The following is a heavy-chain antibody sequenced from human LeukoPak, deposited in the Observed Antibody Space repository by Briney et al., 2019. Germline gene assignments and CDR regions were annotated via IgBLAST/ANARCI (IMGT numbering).Heavy chain of an antibody. CDR1: GGSFSSGGYY. Sequence: SETLSLTCAVYGGSFSSGGYYWSWIRQHPGKGLEWIGYIYYSGSTYYNPSLKSRVTISVDTSKNQFSLKLSSVTAADTAVYYCARESIEAIEGTYDSSGYSDYWGQGTLVTVSS. J-gene: IGHJ4*02. D-gene: IGHD3-22*01. V-gene: IGHV4-31*11. CDR3: ARESIEAIEGTYDSSGYSDY. CDR2: IYYSGST.